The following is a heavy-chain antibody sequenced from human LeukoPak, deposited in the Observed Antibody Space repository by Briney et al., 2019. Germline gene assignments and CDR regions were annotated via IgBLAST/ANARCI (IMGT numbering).Heavy chain of an antibody. CDR2: IKEDGTYT. D-gene: IGHD3-9*01. V-gene: IGHV3-74*01. CDR3: ARDFDMGITPGDDFDF. J-gene: IGHJ4*02. CDR1: GFSFSKYW. Sequence: GGSLRLSCAASGFSFSKYWMHWVRQTPGEGLVWVSRIKEDGTYTSYADSVKGRFTISRDSAGNTVFLQMNSLRAEDTAVYYCARDFDMGITPGDDFDFWGQGTLVTVSS.